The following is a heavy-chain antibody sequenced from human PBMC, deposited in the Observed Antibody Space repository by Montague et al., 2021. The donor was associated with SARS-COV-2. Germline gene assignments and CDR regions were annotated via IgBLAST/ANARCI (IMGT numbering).Heavy chain of an antibody. V-gene: IGHV4-59*03. CDR1: GASIRSYY. Sequence: SETLSLTCTVSGASIRSYYWSWIRQTPGKGLEWIGYINYDGSTNYNPSLKSRVTMSVDSSKNQFSLRLSSVTAADTAVYYCARYGSYFEHWGQGTLVTVSS. J-gene: IGHJ4*02. D-gene: IGHD1-26*01. CDR2: INYDGST. CDR3: ARYGSYFEH.